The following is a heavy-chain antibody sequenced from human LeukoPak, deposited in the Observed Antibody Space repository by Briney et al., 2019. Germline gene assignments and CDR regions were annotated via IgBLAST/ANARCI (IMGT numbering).Heavy chain of an antibody. CDR3: ASGEYYYGSGSY. CDR2: MYYGGST. V-gene: IGHV4-39*01. CDR1: GGSISTTRHY. D-gene: IGHD3-10*01. J-gene: IGHJ4*02. Sequence: PAETLSLTCAVSGGSISTTRHYWGWIRQPPGKGLEWIGNMYYGGSTYYNPSLRSRVTISVDTAKNQFSLKLSSVTAADTAVYYCASGEYYYGSGSYWGQGTLVTVSS.